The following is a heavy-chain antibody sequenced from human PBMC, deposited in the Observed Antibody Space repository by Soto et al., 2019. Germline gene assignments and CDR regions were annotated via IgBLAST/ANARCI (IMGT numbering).Heavy chain of an antibody. CDR3: ARAPLKYCGGDCSRWYFDY. J-gene: IGHJ4*02. Sequence: GASVKVSCKASGGTFSSYAISWVRQAPGQGLEWMGGIIPIFGTANYAQKFQGRVTITADESTSTAYMELSSLRSEDTAVYYCARAPLKYCGGDCSRWYFDYWGQGTLVTVS. CDR2: IIPIFGTA. D-gene: IGHD2-21*02. V-gene: IGHV1-69*13. CDR1: GGTFSSYA.